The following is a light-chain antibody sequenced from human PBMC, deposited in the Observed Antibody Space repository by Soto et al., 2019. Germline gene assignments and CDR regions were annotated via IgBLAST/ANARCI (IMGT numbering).Light chain of an antibody. V-gene: IGLV2-8*01. CDR3: TSYVGRSILV. CDR1: SSDVGAYKY. Sequence: QSALTQPPSASGSPGQSVTISCTGTSSDVGAYKYVSWYQQYPGKAPKLMIYEVSKRPSGVPDRFSGSKSGNTASLTVSGIQAEDEADYYCTSYVGRSILVFGGGTKLTV. J-gene: IGLJ2*01. CDR2: EVS.